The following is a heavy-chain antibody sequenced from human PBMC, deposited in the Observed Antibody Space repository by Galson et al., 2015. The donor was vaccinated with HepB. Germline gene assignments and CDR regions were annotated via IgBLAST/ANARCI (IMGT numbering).Heavy chain of an antibody. CDR2: ISAYNGNT. V-gene: IGHV1-18*04. D-gene: IGHD2-2*01. Sequence: SVKVSCKASGYTFTSYGISWVRQAPGQGLDWMGWISAYNGNTNYAQKLQGRVTTITDTSTSTAYMELRSLRSDDTTVYYCARGEPSKGDFDYWGQGTLVTVSS. CDR1: GYTFTSYG. J-gene: IGHJ4*02. CDR3: ARGEPSKGDFDY.